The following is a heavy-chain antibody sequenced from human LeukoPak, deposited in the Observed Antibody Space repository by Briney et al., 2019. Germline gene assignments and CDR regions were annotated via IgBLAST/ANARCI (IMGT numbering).Heavy chain of an antibody. CDR2: INHSGST. CDR1: GGSFSVYY. V-gene: IGHV4-34*01. CDR3: AREIDAFDI. Sequence: SETLSLTCAVFGGSFSVYYWSWIRQPPGKGLEWIGEINHSGSTNYNPSLKSRVTISVDTSKNQFSLKLSSVTAADTAVYYCAREIDAFDIWGQGTMVTVSS. J-gene: IGHJ3*02.